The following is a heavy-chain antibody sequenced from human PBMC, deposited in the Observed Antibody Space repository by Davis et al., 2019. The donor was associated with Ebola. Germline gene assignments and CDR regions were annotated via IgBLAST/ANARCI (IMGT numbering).Heavy chain of an antibody. J-gene: IGHJ4*02. CDR2: SWNDGSQE. D-gene: IGHD3/OR15-3a*01. CDR3: ATQAWTQFDY. V-gene: IGHV3-33*03. CDR1: GFTFSSHG. Sequence: PGGSLRLSCEASGFTFSSHGMHWVRQAPGKGLEWVAVSWNDGSQEHYADSVKGRFTISRDTAKNSLFLQMNSLRAEDTAVYFCATQAWTQFDYWGQGTLVTVSS.